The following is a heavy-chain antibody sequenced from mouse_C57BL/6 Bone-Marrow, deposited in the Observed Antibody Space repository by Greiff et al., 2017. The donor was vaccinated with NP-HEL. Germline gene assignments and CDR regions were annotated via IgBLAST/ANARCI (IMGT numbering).Heavy chain of an antibody. CDR1: GYTFTEYT. CDR2: FYPGSGSI. Sequence: QVQLQQSGAELVKPGASVKLSCKASGYTFTEYTIHWVKQRSGQGLEWIGWFYPGSGSIKYNEKFKDKATLTADKSSSTVYMEMSRMTAEDSAVYFCARHRAEDYSSSYYAMDYWGQGTSVTVSS. D-gene: IGHD2-5*01. CDR3: ARHRAEDYSSSYYAMDY. V-gene: IGHV1-62-2*01. J-gene: IGHJ4*01.